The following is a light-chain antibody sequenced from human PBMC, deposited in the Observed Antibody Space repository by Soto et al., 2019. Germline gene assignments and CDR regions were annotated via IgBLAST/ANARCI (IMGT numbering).Light chain of an antibody. V-gene: IGLV2-14*01. CDR2: EVS. CDR3: TSFARDISIV. CDR1: TNDIGSYEY. Sequence: QSVLTQPASVSGSPGQWITISCTGSTNDIGSYEYVSWYQQHPGKAPKLIISEVSNRPSGVSNRFSGSKSGNAASLTISGLQAEDEADYYCTSFARDISIVFGGGTKVTVL. J-gene: IGLJ2*01.